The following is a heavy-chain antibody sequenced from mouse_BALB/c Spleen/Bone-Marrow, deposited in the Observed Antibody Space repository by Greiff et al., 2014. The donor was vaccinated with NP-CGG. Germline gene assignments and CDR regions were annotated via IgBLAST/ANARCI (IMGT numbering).Heavy chain of an antibody. Sequence: VKLVESGPGLVRPSQSLSITCTVSGFSLTSYGVHWVRQSPGKGLEWLGVIWSGGSTDYNAAFISRLSISKDNSKSQVFFKMNSLQANDTAIYYCARNEGNYVDAMDYWGQGTSATVSS. CDR2: IWSGGST. CDR3: ARNEGNYVDAMDY. CDR1: GFSLTSYG. D-gene: IGHD2-1*01. J-gene: IGHJ4*01. V-gene: IGHV2-2*02.